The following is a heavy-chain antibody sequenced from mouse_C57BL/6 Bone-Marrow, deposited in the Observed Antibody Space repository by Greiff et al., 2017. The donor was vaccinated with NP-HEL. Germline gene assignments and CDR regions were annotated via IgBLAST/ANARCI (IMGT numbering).Heavy chain of an antibody. Sequence: DVQLQESGPGLVKPSQSLSLTCSVTGYSITSGYYWNWIRQFPGNKLEWMGYISYDGSNNYNPSLKNRISITRDTSKNQFFLKLNSVTTEDTATYYCATSARERNYAMDYWGQGTSVTVSS. V-gene: IGHV3-6*01. CDR3: ATSARERNYAMDY. J-gene: IGHJ4*01. CDR1: GYSITSGYY. CDR2: ISYDGSN. D-gene: IGHD6-1*01.